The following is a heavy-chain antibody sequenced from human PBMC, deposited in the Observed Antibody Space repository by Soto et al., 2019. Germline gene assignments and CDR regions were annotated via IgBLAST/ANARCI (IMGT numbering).Heavy chain of an antibody. V-gene: IGHV4-61*01. CDR1: GGSVSRGSYY. D-gene: IGHD5-18*01. CDR3: ARGGTAMVLGPVDY. Sequence: KPSETLSLTCTVSGGSVSRGSYYWSWIRQPPGKGLEWVAYIYYSGSTNYNPSLKSRVTISLDTSKNQFSLILRSVTAADTAVYYYARGGTAMVLGPVDYWGQGTRVTGSS. CDR2: IYYSGST. J-gene: IGHJ4*02.